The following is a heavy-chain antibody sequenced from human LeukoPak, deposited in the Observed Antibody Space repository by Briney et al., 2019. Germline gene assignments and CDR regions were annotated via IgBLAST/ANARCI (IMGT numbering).Heavy chain of an antibody. V-gene: IGHV4-4*07. CDR2: IYASGST. D-gene: IGHD1-1*01. Sequence: SETLSLTCTVSGGSISTYYWSWIRQPAGKGLEWIGRIYASGSTNYNPSLKSRVSMSLDTSKNQFSLKLSSVTAADTAVYYCARLNGNWFDPWGQGTLVTVSS. J-gene: IGHJ5*02. CDR1: GGSISTYY. CDR3: ARLNGNWFDP.